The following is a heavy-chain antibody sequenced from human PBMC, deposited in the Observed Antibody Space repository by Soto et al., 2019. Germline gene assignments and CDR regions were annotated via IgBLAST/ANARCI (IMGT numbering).Heavy chain of an antibody. D-gene: IGHD5-18*01. V-gene: IGHV1-69*01. Sequence: QVQLVQSGAEVRKPGSSVRISCTASGDTLSYSAIDWLRQAPGQGLEWMGGITPSFGSPVYARKFQGRVTIAADHMILNNLRSDDTAMYFCATYFTAVAYFENWGQGTLVTVSS. CDR3: ATYFTAVAYFEN. CDR2: ITPSFGSP. CDR1: GDTLSYSA. J-gene: IGHJ4*02.